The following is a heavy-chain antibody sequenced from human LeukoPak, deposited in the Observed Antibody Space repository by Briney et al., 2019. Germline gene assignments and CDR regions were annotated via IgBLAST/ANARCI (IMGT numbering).Heavy chain of an antibody. CDR3: ASLSVGINPDNYYYYGMDV. CDR2: ISYDGSNK. V-gene: IGHV3-30-3*01. CDR1: GFTFSSYA. D-gene: IGHD3-10*01. Sequence: PGGSLRLSCAASGFTFSSYAMHWVRQAPGKGLEWVAVISYDGSNKYYADSVKGRFTISRDNSKNTLYLQMNSLRAEDTAVYYSASLSVGINPDNYYYYGMDVWGQGTTVTVSS. J-gene: IGHJ6*02.